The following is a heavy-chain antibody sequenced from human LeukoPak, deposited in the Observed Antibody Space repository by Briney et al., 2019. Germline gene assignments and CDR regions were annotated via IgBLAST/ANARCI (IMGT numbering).Heavy chain of an antibody. J-gene: IGHJ5*02. D-gene: IGHD2-15*01. V-gene: IGHV4-30-2*01. CDR2: IYHNGST. CDR1: GGSISSGGYS. CDR3: ARGAQGYCSGGSCYSKNWFDP. Sequence: PSETLSLTCAVSGGSISSGGYSWSWIRQPPGKGLEWIGYIYHNGSTYYNPSLKSRVTISVDRSKNQFSLKLSSVTAADTAVYYCARGAQGYCSGGSCYSKNWFDPWGQGTLVTVSS.